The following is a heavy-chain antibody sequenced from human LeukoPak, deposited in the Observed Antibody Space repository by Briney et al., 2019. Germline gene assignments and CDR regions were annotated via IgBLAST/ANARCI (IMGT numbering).Heavy chain of an antibody. CDR1: GFTFSSYS. CDR3: ARDQPEGYCSSTSCIRFGY. J-gene: IGHJ4*02. Sequence: GGSLRLSCAASGFTFSSYSMNWVRQAPGKGLEWVSSISSSSSYIYYADSVKGRFTISRDNAKNSLYLQMNSLRAEDTAVYYCARDQPEGYCSSTSCIRFGYWGQGTLVTVSS. D-gene: IGHD2-2*01. V-gene: IGHV3-21*01. CDR2: ISSSSSYI.